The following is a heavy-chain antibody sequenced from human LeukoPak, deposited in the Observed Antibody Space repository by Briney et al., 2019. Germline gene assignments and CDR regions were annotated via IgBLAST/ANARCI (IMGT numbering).Heavy chain of an antibody. Sequence: PSETLSLTCTASGGSISSSSYYWGWIRQPPGKGLEWIGSIYYSGSTYYNPSLKSRVTISVDTSKNQFSLKLSSVTAADTAVYYCARSAVRAFDIWGQGTMVTVSS. D-gene: IGHD3-10*01. CDR3: ARSAVRAFDI. J-gene: IGHJ3*02. CDR1: GGSISSSSYY. V-gene: IGHV4-39*01. CDR2: IYYSGST.